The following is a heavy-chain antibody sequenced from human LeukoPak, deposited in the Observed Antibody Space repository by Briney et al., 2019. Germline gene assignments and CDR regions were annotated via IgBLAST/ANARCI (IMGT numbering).Heavy chain of an antibody. Sequence: GGSLRLSCAASGFTFSSYAMSWVRQAPGKGLEWVSAISGSGGSTYYADSVKGQFTISRDNSKNTLYLQMNSLRAEDTAVYYCAKDLSPFSDIVVVPAANWFDPWGQGTLVTVSS. J-gene: IGHJ5*02. CDR1: GFTFSSYA. D-gene: IGHD2-2*01. V-gene: IGHV3-23*01. CDR3: AKDLSPFSDIVVVPAANWFDP. CDR2: ISGSGGST.